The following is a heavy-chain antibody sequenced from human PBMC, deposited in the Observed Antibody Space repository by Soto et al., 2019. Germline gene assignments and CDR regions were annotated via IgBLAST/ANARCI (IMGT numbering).Heavy chain of an antibody. V-gene: IGHV1-69*12. D-gene: IGHD5-18*01. Sequence: QVQLVQSGAEVKKPGSSVKVSCKASGGTFSSYAISWVRQAPGQGLEWMGGIIPIFGTANYAQKFQGRVTITADESXSXXYMELSSLRSEDTAVYYCARAAFSPDTAMVSIFDYWGQGTLVTVSS. CDR3: ARAAFSPDTAMVSIFDY. CDR1: GGTFSSYA. J-gene: IGHJ4*02. CDR2: IIPIFGTA.